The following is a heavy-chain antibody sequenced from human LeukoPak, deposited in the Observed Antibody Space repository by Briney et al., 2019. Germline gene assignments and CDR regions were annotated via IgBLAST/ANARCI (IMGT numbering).Heavy chain of an antibody. Sequence: GASVKVSCKASGYTFTTYGISWVRQAPGQGLEWMGWISGYNGNTNYAQKFQGRVTMTTDTSTTTAYMDVRSLRAEDTAVYYCAKDPTSLGAMIDYWGQGTLVTVSS. CDR3: AKDPTSLGAMIDY. J-gene: IGHJ4*02. V-gene: IGHV1-18*01. CDR2: ISGYNGNT. D-gene: IGHD1-26*01. CDR1: GYTFTTYG.